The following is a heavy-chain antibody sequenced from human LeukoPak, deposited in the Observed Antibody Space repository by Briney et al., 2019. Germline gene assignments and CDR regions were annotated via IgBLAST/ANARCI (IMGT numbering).Heavy chain of an antibody. CDR1: EFTFSSYD. CDR3: ARGEAAPRTWWFHP. D-gene: IGHD6-13*01. V-gene: IGHV3-21*05. Sequence: PGGSLRLSCAGSEFTFSSYDMEWVRQAPGKGLEWVAYISRSGYTKYADSVEGRFTISRDDPKSSLYLQMNNLRVEDTAVYYCARGEAAPRTWWFHPWGQGTLVTVSS. CDR2: ISRSGYT. J-gene: IGHJ5*02.